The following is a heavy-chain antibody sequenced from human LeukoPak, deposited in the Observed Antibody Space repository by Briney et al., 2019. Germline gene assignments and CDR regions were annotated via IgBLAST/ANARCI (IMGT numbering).Heavy chain of an antibody. V-gene: IGHV3-9*01. J-gene: IGHJ1*01. CDR2: ISWNSGII. Sequence: GRSLRLSCAASGFTFNDSAMHWVRQVPGKGLEWVSGISWNSGIIDYADSVKGRFTISRDNAKNSLYLQMNNLRPDDTAFYYCAKAPPYYSDSSGYFQHWGQGTLVTVSS. D-gene: IGHD3-22*01. CDR1: GFTFNDSA. CDR3: AKAPPYYSDSSGYFQH.